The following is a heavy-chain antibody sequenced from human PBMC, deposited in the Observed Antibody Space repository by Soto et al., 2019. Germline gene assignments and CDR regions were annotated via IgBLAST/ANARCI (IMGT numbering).Heavy chain of an antibody. Sequence: ASVKVSCAASGFTFSTYWMDWVRQTPGKGLEWVANINQDGSEKNYVDSVKGRFTIYRDNAKNSLYLQMSSLTAEDSALYYCSRSLNSWGQGTLVTVSS. CDR3: SRSLNS. CDR2: INQDGSEK. V-gene: IGHV3-7*01. CDR1: GFTFSTYW. J-gene: IGHJ4*02.